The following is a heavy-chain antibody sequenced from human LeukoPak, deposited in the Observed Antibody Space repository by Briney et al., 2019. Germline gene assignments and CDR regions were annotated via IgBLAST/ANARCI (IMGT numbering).Heavy chain of an antibody. V-gene: IGHV4-30-2*01. J-gene: IGHJ5*02. Sequence: SETLSLTCAVSGGSISSGGYSWSWIRQPPGEGLEWIGYIYHSGSTYYNPSLKSRVTISVDRSKNQFSLKLSSVTAADTAVYYCARQIAAANWFDPWGQGTLVTVSS. D-gene: IGHD6-25*01. CDR3: ARQIAAANWFDP. CDR1: GGSISSGGYS. CDR2: IYHSGST.